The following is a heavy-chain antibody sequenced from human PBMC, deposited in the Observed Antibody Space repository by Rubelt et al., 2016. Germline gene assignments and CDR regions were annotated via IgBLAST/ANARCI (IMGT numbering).Heavy chain of an antibody. J-gene: IGHJ3*02. D-gene: IGHD2-2*01. V-gene: IGHV4-34*01. CDR2: TNPSGST. CDR3: ASVQVVPAAIGDDAFDI. Sequence: QVQLQQWGAGLLKPSETLSLTCAVYGGSFSGYYWSWIRQPPGKGLEWIGETNPSGSTNYNPSFKSRVTISVDTSKNQVSLKLSSVTAADTAVYDCASVQVVPAAIGDDAFDIWGQGTMVTVSS. CDR1: GGSFSGYY.